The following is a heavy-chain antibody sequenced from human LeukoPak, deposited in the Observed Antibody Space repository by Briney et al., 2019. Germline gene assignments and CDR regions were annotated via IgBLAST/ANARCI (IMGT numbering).Heavy chain of an antibody. CDR3: ARDQSSGYYPPTKNYWYFDL. CDR1: GGSISSSSYY. D-gene: IGHD3-22*01. CDR2: IYYSGST. Sequence: PSETLSLNCTVSGGSISSSSYYWGWIRQPPGKGLEWIGRIYYSGSTYYNPSLKSRVTISVDTSKNQFSLKLSSVTAADTAVYYCARDQSSGYYPPTKNYWYFDLWGRGTLVTVSS. V-gene: IGHV4-39*07. J-gene: IGHJ2*01.